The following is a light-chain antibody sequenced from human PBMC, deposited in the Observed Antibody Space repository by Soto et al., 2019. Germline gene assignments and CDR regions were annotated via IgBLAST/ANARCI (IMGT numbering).Light chain of an antibody. Sequence: DIVMTQSPDSLAVSLGERATINCKSSQSVLHSSTNRNHLAWYQQKPGQPPKLLIYWASTRESGVPDRFSGSGSGTDFTLTISSLQAEDVAVYYCQHYHSNPITFGPGTKVDIK. CDR2: WAS. CDR1: QSVLHSSTNRNH. V-gene: IGKV4-1*01. CDR3: QHYHSNPIT. J-gene: IGKJ3*01.